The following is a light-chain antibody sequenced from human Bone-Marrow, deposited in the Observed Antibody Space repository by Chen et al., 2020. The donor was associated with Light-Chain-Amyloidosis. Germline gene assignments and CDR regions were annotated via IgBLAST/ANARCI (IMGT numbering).Light chain of an antibody. CDR1: SSDVGGYNY. V-gene: IGLV2-14*03. CDR2: DVT. Sequence: QSALTQPASVSGSPRQSITISCTGTSSDVGGYNYVSWYQRHPGKAPKLIIYDVTYRPSGVSTRFSGSKSGNTASLTISGLQAEDEADYYCSSFTRNNALVFGGGTKLTVL. J-gene: IGLJ2*01. CDR3: SSFTRNNALV.